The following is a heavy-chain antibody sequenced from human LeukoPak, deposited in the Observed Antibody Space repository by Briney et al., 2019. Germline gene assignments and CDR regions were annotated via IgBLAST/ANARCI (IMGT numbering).Heavy chain of an antibody. Sequence: SETLSLTCAVYGRSFSGYYWSWIRQPPGKGLEWIGEINHSGSTNYNPSLKSRVTISVDTSKNQFSLKLSSVTAADTAVYYCARGPGYGDSYYYYGMDVWGQGTTVTVSS. CDR1: GRSFSGYY. J-gene: IGHJ6*02. V-gene: IGHV4-34*01. CDR3: ARGPGYGDSYYYYGMDV. D-gene: IGHD4-17*01. CDR2: INHSGST.